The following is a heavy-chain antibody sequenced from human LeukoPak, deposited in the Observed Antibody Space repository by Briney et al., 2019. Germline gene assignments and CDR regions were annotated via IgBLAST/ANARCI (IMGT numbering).Heavy chain of an antibody. CDR3: ARAALNWKYLFDY. J-gene: IGHJ4*02. Sequence: NPSETLSLTCTVSGGSISSYYWSWIRQPPGKGLEWIGYIYYSGSTNYNPSLKSRVTISVDTSKNQFSLKLSSVTAADTAVYYCARAALNWKYLFDYWGQGTLVTVSS. D-gene: IGHD1-7*01. CDR2: IYYSGST. CDR1: GGSISSYY. V-gene: IGHV4-59*01.